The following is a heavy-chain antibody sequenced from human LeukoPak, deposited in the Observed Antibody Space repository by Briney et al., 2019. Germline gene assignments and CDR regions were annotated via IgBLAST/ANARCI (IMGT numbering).Heavy chain of an antibody. J-gene: IGHJ4*02. D-gene: IGHD2-21*01. V-gene: IGHV4-59*13. CDR2: VFYSGST. CDR3: ARGLAYCGGDCYDL. CDR1: GGSIGNYF. Sequence: PSETLSLTCTVSGGSIGNYFWSWLRQPPGKGLEWIGYVFYSGSTNYNPSLKSQVTISVDTSKNHFSLKLSSVTAADTAVYYCARGLAYCGGDCYDLWGQGTLVTVSS.